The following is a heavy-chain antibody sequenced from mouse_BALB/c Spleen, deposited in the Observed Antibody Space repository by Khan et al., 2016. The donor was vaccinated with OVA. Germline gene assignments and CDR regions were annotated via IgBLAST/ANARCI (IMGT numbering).Heavy chain of an antibody. Sequence: QVQLKESGTELVRPGVSVKISCKGSGYTFTDFAMHWVKLSHAKSLEWIGVISTYYGHPTYNQKFQDQATMTVDTSFSTAYMELARLTSADSAIYYCVRGSGSSRLAYWGQGTLVTVSA. CDR3: VRGSGSSRLAY. D-gene: IGHD1-3*01. CDR1: GYTFTDFA. V-gene: IGHV1S137*01. J-gene: IGHJ3*01. CDR2: ISTYYGHP.